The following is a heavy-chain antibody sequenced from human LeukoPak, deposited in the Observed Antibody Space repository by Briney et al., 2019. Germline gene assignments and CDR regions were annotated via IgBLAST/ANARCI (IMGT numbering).Heavy chain of an antibody. CDR1: GFTFSSYD. CDR2: ISTAGDT. D-gene: IGHD2-15*01. V-gene: IGHV3-13*04. Sequence: GGSLRLSCAASGFTFSSYDMHWVRQATGKGLEWVSAISTAGDTYYPGSVKGRFTISRENAKNSLYLQMNSLRAGDTAVYYCARADSYCSGGSCYKYWYFDLWGRGTLVTVSS. J-gene: IGHJ2*01. CDR3: ARADSYCSGGSCYKYWYFDL.